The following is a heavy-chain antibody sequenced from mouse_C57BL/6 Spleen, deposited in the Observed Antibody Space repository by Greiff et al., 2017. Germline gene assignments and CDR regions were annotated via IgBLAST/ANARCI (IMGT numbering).Heavy chain of an antibody. V-gene: IGHV1-22*01. CDR3: ARSFYYYGSSYGGAMDY. D-gene: IGHD1-1*01. CDR1: GYTFTDYN. J-gene: IGHJ4*01. Sequence: EVQLQQSGPELVKPGASVKMSCKASGYTFTDYNMHWVKQSHGKSLEWIGYINPNNGGTSYNQKFKGKATWTVNKSSSTAYMELRSLTSEDSAVYYCARSFYYYGSSYGGAMDYWGQGTSVTVSS. CDR2: INPNNGGT.